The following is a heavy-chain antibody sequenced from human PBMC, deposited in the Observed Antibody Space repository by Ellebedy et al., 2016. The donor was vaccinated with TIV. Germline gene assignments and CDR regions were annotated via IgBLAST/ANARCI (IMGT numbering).Heavy chain of an antibody. CDR3: TRVIGSYYGFDY. V-gene: IGHV3-49*03. CDR2: IRSKTYGGTT. Sequence: GESLKISCTASGFTFGDYAMSWFRQAPGKGLEWIGFIRSKTYGGTTEYATSVKGRFTISRDDSKSIAYLQMNSLKTEDTAVYYCTRVIGSYYGFDYWGQGTLVIVSS. CDR1: GFTFGDYA. D-gene: IGHD1-26*01. J-gene: IGHJ4*02.